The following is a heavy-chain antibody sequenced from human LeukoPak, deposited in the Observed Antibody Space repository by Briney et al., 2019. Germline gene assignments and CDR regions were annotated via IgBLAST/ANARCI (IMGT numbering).Heavy chain of an antibody. CDR2: ISYDGSNK. Sequence: PGGSLRLSCVVSEFSFSTYGMHWVRQAPGKGLEWVAVISYDGSNKYYADSVKGRFTISRDNSKNTLYLQMNSLRAEDTAVYYCARAYYDFWSGYFPLDPFDYWGQGTLVTVSS. CDR3: ARAYYDFWSGYFPLDPFDY. D-gene: IGHD3-3*01. J-gene: IGHJ4*02. V-gene: IGHV3-30-3*01. CDR1: EFSFSTYG.